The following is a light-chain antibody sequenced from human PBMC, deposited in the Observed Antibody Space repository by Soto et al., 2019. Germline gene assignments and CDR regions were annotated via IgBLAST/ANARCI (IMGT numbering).Light chain of an antibody. V-gene: IGLV2-14*01. J-gene: IGLJ1*01. CDR2: EAR. CDR3: SSYTSSSTSV. Sequence: QSVLTQPASASGSPGQSISISCTGTSRDVGGYNYVSWYQQHPGKAPKLMIYEARNRPSGVSNRFSGSKSGNAASLTISGLQAEDEAHHYCSSYTSSSTSVFGTGTKVNV. CDR1: SRDVGGYNY.